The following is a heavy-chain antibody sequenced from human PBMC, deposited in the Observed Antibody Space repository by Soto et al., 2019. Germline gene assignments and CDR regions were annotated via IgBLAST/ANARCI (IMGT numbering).Heavy chain of an antibody. Sequence: GGSLRLSCAATGFTFSVYAMTWVRQAPGKGLEWVSAVTANGGSTYSADSVKGRFTISRDNSKNTLFLQMNSLRAEDTAVYYCASLGVGDWANYYYYYGMDVWGQGATVTVSS. CDR3: ASLGVGDWANYYYYYGMDV. J-gene: IGHJ6*02. D-gene: IGHD2-21*02. CDR1: GFTFSVYA. CDR2: VTANGGST. V-gene: IGHV3-23*01.